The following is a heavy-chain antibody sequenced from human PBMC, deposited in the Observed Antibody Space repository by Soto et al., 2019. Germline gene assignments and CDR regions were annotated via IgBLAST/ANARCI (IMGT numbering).Heavy chain of an antibody. CDR3: ATYRGAFYFDY. V-gene: IGHV4-59*04. CDR2: CFYGGT. D-gene: IGHD4-4*01. CDR1: GRSMSSNY. J-gene: IGHJ4*02. Sequence: SETLSLTCSVSGRSMSSNYWRWIRQSPDRGLAWLRYCFYGGTDYNPSLEGRITMSVERSKSRCSLKLTSVSAADTAVYYCATYRGAFYFDYWGQGTLVTVSS.